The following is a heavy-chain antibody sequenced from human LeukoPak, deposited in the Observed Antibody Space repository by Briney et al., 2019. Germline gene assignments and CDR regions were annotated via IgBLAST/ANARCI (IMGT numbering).Heavy chain of an antibody. CDR3: ARVTRRRTTGETFGRYLDY. Sequence: SETLSLTCTVSGGSISSSSNYWGWIRQPPGKGLEWIGSIYYSGSTYYNPSLKSRVTISVDTSKNQFSLKLSSVTAADTDVYYCARVTRRRTTGETFGRYLDYWGLGTLVTVSS. CDR2: IYYSGST. J-gene: IGHJ4*02. D-gene: IGHD3-10*01. V-gene: IGHV4-39*07. CDR1: GGSISSSSNY.